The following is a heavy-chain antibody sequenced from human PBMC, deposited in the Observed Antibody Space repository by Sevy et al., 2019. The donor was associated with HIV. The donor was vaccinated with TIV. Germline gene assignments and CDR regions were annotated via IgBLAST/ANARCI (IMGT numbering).Heavy chain of an antibody. J-gene: IGHJ2*01. Sequence: GGSLRLSCAASGFTFSSYAMHWVRQAPGKGLEWVAVISYDGSNKYYADSVKGRFTISRDNSKNTLYLQMNSLRAEDTALYYCARGRHIVVVTANWYFDLWGRGTLVTVSS. CDR3: ARGRHIVVVTANWYFDL. D-gene: IGHD2-21*02. V-gene: IGHV3-30-3*01. CDR1: GFTFSSYA. CDR2: ISYDGSNK.